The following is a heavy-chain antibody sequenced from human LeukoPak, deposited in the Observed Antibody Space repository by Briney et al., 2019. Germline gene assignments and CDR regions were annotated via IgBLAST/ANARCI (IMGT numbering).Heavy chain of an antibody. CDR3: AKEILPPGSSVAAPRYYFDH. D-gene: IGHD6-19*01. J-gene: IGHJ4*02. CDR2: ISGSGGTT. CDR1: GFTFNTYD. V-gene: IGHV3-23*01. Sequence: GGSLRLSCAASGFTFNTYDMTWVRRAPGKGLEWVSSISGSGGTTYYADSVKGRFTISRDNSKNTLYLQINSLRAEDTAIYYCAKEILPPGSSVAAPRYYFDHWGQGTLVTVSS.